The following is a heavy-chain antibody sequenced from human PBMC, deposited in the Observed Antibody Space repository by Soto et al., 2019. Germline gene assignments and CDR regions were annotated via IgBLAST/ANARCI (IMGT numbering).Heavy chain of an antibody. CDR3: ARGEQYSGRIFDY. CDR1: GDSVSSNNAG. D-gene: IGHD1-26*01. V-gene: IGHV6-1*01. J-gene: IGHJ4*01. Sequence: PSQPLSLTCAITGDSVSSNNAGWSWVRQSPSRGLEWLGRTYYRSKWYYEYAVSVRGRITINPDTSKNQYSLQMNSVTPEDTAVYFCARGEQYSGRIFDYWGQGTLVTVSS. CDR2: TYYRSKWYY.